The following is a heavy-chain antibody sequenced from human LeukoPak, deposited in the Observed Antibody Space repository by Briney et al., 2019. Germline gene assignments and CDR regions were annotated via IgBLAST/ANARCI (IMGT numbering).Heavy chain of an antibody. CDR3: ARGYDSINLALDY. CDR2: IYCSGST. V-gene: IGHV4-31*03. CDR1: GGSISSGGYY. J-gene: IGHJ4*02. Sequence: KASETLSLTCTVSGGSISSGGYYWSWIRQHPGKGLEWIGYIYCSGSTYYNPSLKSRVTISVDTSKNQFSLKLSSVTAADTAVYYCARGYDSINLALDYWGQGTLVTVSS. D-gene: IGHD3-22*01.